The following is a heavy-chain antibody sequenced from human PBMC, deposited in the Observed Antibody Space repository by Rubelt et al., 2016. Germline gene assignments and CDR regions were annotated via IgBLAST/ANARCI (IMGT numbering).Heavy chain of an antibody. CDR1: GGSISSSSYY. J-gene: IGHJ6*02. D-gene: IGHD1-26*01. CDR3: AGGWVGSYQFYYYYGMDV. Sequence: QLQLQESGPGLVKHSETLSLTCTVSGGSISSSSYYWGWIRQPPGKGLEWIGSIYYSGSTYYNPSLKSRVTISVDTSKNQFSLKLSSVTAADTAVYYCAGGWVGSYQFYYYYGMDVWARGTTVTVSS. V-gene: IGHV4-39*01. CDR2: IYYSGST.